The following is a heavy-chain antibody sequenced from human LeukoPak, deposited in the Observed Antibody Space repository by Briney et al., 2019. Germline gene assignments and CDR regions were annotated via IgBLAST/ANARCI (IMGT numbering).Heavy chain of an antibody. CDR3: SKGNWGSGYYSYFQH. J-gene: IGHJ1*01. V-gene: IGHV3-7*03. D-gene: IGHD3-22*01. CDR2: IKQDGSEK. Sequence: PGGSLRLSCAASGFTFSNYWMTWVRQAPGKGLECVANIKQDGSEKYYVDSVKGRFTISRDNSKNTLYLQMNSLRAEDTAVYYCSKGNWGSGYYSYFQHWGQGTLVTVSS. CDR1: GFTFSNYW.